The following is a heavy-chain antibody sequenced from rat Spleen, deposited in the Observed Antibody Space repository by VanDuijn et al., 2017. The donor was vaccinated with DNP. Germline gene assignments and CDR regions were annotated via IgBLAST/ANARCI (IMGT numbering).Heavy chain of an antibody. CDR3: TRHVLPLRVWDY. D-gene: IGHD4-1*01. CDR1: GFTFRDYY. V-gene: IGHV5-22*01. CDR2: ISYDGGRN. J-gene: IGHJ2*01. Sequence: EVQLVESGGGLVQPGRSLKLSCAASGFTFRDYYMAWVRQVPTKGLEWVAYISYDGGRNYNGDSVKGRFTISRDIATSTLYLQINGLRSEDMATYYCTRHVLPLRVWDYWGRGVMVTVSS.